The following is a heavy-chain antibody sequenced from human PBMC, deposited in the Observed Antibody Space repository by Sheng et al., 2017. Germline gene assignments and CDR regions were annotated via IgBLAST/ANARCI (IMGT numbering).Heavy chain of an antibody. V-gene: IGHV3-30*02. CDR2: IRYDGTNK. CDR1: GFAFSNNG. D-gene: IGHD2-15*01. J-gene: IGHJ5*02. CDR3: AKEHDKGWYGLFDP. Sequence: QVQLVESGGGVVQPGGSLRVACVASGFAFSNNGIHWVRQAPGKGLEWVAFIRYDGTNKYYADSVKGRFSLSRDNSNNTVFLQMNSLSAEDTAVYFCAKEHDKGWYGLFDPRGQGTLVTVSS.